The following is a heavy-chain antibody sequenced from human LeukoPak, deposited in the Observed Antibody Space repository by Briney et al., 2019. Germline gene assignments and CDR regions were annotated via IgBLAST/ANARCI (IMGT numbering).Heavy chain of an antibody. Sequence: PSETLSLTCTVSGGSISSYYWSWIRQPPGKGLEWIGYIYTSGSGNYNPSLKSRVTISVDTSKNQFSLKLSSVTAADTAVYYCARLWQRRVGWFDPWGQGTLVIVSS. J-gene: IGHJ5*02. V-gene: IGHV4-4*09. CDR3: ARLWQRRVGWFDP. D-gene: IGHD6-25*01. CDR2: IYTSGSG. CDR1: GGSISSYY.